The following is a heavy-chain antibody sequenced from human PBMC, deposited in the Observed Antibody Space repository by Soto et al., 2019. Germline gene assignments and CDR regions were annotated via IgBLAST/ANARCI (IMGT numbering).Heavy chain of an antibody. D-gene: IGHD3-3*01. CDR1: GFTFDDYA. Sequence: GGSLRLSCAASGFTFDDYAMHWVRQAPGKGLEWVSGISWSSGSIGYAYSVKGRFTISRDNAKNSLYLQMNSLRAEETALYYCAKDQSDTIFKGDNWFDRWGQGTLVTVSS. CDR2: ISWSSGSI. CDR3: AKDQSDTIFKGDNWFDR. J-gene: IGHJ5*02. V-gene: IGHV3-9*01.